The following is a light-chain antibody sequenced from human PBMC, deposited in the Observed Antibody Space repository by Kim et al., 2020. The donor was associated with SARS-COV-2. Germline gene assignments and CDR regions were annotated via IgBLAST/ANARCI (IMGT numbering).Light chain of an antibody. CDR3: NSRDSSGNHYV. Sequence: SSELTQDPAVSVALGQTVRITCQGDSLRSYYTSWYQQKPGRAPVLVLYDKKNRPSGIPDRFSGSNSGNTASLTITGAQAEDEADYYCNSRDSSGNHYVFGTGTKVTVL. V-gene: IGLV3-19*01. CDR2: DKK. J-gene: IGLJ1*01. CDR1: SLRSYY.